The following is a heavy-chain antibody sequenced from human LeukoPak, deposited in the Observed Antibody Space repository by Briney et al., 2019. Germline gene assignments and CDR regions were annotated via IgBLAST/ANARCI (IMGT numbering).Heavy chain of an antibody. CDR2: INPNSGGT. V-gene: IGHV1-2*02. CDR1: GYTFTGYY. D-gene: IGHD3-16*02. J-gene: IGHJ4*02. Sequence: GASVKVSCKASGYTFTGYYMHWVRQAPGQGLEWMGWINPNSGGTNYAQEFQGRVTMTRDTSISTAYMELSRLRSDDTAVYYCARGGYYDYVWGSYLLHGYWGQGTLVTVSS. CDR3: ARGGYYDYVWGSYLLHGY.